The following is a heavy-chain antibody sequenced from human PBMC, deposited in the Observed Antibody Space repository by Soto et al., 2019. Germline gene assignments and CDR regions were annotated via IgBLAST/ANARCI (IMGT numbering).Heavy chain of an antibody. Sequence: EVQLVESGGGLVQPGGSPRLSCAASGFTFSDHYMDWVRQAPGKGLEWVGRSKNKADSYTTEYAASVKGRFTISRDGSKNSLFLQMNSLKTVDTAVYYCTVWGSGNDFGAAWGQGILVTVSS. D-gene: IGHD3-10*01. J-gene: IGHJ4*02. CDR1: GFTFSDHY. CDR2: SKNKADSYTT. V-gene: IGHV3-72*01. CDR3: TVWGSGNDFGAA.